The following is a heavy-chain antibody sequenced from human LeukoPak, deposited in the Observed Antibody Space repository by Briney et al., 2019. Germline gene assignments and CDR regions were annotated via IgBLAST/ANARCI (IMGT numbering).Heavy chain of an antibody. CDR3: ARRQWTGAFDI. CDR2: IYYSGST. Sequence: SETLSLTCTVSGASISSYYWSWIRQPPGKGLEWIGYIYYSGSTNYNPSLKSRVTISVDTSKNQFSLKLSSVTAADTAVYYCARRQWTGAFDIWGQGTMVTVSS. CDR1: GASISSYY. V-gene: IGHV4-59*08. D-gene: IGHD2-8*01. J-gene: IGHJ3*02.